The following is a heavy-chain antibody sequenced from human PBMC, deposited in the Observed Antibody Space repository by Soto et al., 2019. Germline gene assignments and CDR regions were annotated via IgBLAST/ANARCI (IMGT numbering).Heavy chain of an antibody. V-gene: IGHV3-43*01. J-gene: IGHJ6*02. D-gene: IGHD3-16*01. Sequence: GGSLRLSCAASGFTFDDYTMHWVRQAPGKGLEWVSLISWDGGSTYYADSVKGRFTISRDNSKNSLYLQMNSLRTEDTALYYCAKDGGGKYYYYYGMDVWGQGTTVTV. CDR3: AKDGGGKYYYYYGMDV. CDR2: ISWDGGST. CDR1: GFTFDDYT.